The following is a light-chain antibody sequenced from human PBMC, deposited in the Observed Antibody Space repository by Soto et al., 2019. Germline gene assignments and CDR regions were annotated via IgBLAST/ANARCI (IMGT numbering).Light chain of an antibody. CDR2: AAS. CDR3: QQYNNYWT. J-gene: IGKJ1*01. V-gene: IGKV1-27*01. Sequence: DIQVTQHPSSLSASVGDRVTITCRASQGIKNYLAWYQQKPGETPKLLIYAASTLESGIPPRFSGSGSGTDFTLTINNLQPEDVATYYCQQYNNYWTFGQGTRVEIK. CDR1: QGIKNY.